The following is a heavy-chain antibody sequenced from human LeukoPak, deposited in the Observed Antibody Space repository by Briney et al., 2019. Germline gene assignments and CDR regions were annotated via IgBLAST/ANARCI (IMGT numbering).Heavy chain of an antibody. CDR2: ISSSSIYI. V-gene: IGHV3-21*01. CDR3: ATDRGFASFDY. Sequence: GGSLRLSCAASGLTFSGYSMNWVRQAPGKGLEWVSSISSSSIYIYYTDSVKGRFTISRDNAKNSLYLEMNSLRAEDTAVYYCATDRGFASFDYWGQGTLVTVSS. J-gene: IGHJ4*02. CDR1: GLTFSGYS. D-gene: IGHD3-3*01.